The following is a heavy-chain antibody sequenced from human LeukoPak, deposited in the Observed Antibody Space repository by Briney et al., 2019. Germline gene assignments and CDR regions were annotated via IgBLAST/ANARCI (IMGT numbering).Heavy chain of an antibody. CDR1: GVSISSSSYY. Sequence: PSETLSLTCTVSGVSISSSSYYWGWIRQPPGKGLEWIGSIYYSGSTYYNPSLKSRFTISVDTSKNQFSLKLSSVTAADTAVYYCARQGSGSSPPYFDYWGQGTLVTVSS. V-gene: IGHV4-39*01. J-gene: IGHJ4*02. CDR2: IYYSGST. CDR3: ARQGSGSSPPYFDY. D-gene: IGHD6-13*01.